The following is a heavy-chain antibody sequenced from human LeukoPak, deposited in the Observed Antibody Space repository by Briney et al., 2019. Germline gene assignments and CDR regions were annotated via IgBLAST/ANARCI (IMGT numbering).Heavy chain of an antibody. CDR3: ARHLTTYSKGPRPRYGDYVWGSYRYSPNAFDI. J-gene: IGHJ3*02. CDR2: IYYSGST. V-gene: IGHV4-30-4*07. CDR1: GGSISSGGNS. Sequence: SETLSLTCAVSGGSISSGGNSWSWIRQPPGKGLEWIGYIYYSGSTYYNPSLKSRVTISVDTSKNQFSLKLSSVTAADTAVYYCARHLTTYSKGPRPRYGDYVWGSYRYSPNAFDIWGQGTMVTVSS. D-gene: IGHD3-16*02.